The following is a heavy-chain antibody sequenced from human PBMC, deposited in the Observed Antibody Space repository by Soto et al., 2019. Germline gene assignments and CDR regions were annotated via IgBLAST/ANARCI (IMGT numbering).Heavy chain of an antibody. CDR1: GGSISSYY. CDR3: ARHPAIAKFENGLDV. V-gene: IGHV4-59*08. J-gene: IGHJ6*02. Sequence: SETLSLTCTVSGGSISSYYWSWIRQPPGKGLEWIGYIYYTGHTLYSPSLKSRVTMSIDTSKNQFSLTLTSVTAADTAMYYCARHPAIAKFENGLDVWGQGTTVTVSS. D-gene: IGHD3-16*01. CDR2: IYYTGHT.